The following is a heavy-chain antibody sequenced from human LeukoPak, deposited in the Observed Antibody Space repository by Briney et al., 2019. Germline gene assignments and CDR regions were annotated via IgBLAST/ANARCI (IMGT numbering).Heavy chain of an antibody. CDR3: ARELSGYFDY. CDR1: GGSISSGGYY. D-gene: IGHD3-3*01. V-gene: IGHV4-31*03. J-gene: IGHJ4*02. CDR2: IYYSGST. Sequence: NTSQTLSLTCTVSGGSISSGGYYWSWIRQHPGKGLEWIGYIYYSGSTYYNPSLKSRVTISVDTSKNQFSLKLSSVTAADTAVYYCARELSGYFDYWDQGTLVIVSS.